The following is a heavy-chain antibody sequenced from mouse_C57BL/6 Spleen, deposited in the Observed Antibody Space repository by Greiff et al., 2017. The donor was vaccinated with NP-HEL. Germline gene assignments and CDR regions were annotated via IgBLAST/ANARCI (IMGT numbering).Heavy chain of an antibody. CDR1: GYTFTSYW. D-gene: IGHD1-1*01. CDR2: IHPNSGST. J-gene: IGHJ4*01. Sequence: QVQLQQPGAELVKPGASVKLSCKASGYTFTSYWMHWVKQRPGQGLEWIGMIHPNSGSTTYNEKFKSKATLTVDKSSSTAYMQLSSLTSEDSAVYDGARGAITTVVYYAMDYWGQGTSVTVSS. V-gene: IGHV1-64*01. CDR3: ARGAITTVVYYAMDY.